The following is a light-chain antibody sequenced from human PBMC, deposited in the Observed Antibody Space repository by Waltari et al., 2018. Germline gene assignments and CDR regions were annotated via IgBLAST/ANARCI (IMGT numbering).Light chain of an antibody. CDR1: SSAIWRYDI. J-gene: IGLJ3*02. CDR2: DVS. V-gene: IGLV2-23*02. CDR3: CSYAGNYIWV. Sequence: QSALTQPASVSGSPGQSVTISCTGASSAIWRYDIVSWYQQHPGNAPKLIICDVSKRPSGVSDRFSGSKSGDTASLTISGLQFEDEADYYCCSYAGNYIWVFGGGTRLTVL.